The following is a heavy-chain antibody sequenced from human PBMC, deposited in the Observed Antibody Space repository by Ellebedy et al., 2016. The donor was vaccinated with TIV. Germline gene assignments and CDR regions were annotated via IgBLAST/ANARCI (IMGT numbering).Heavy chain of an antibody. V-gene: IGHV3-23*01. Sequence: GESLKISCAASGFTFSSYAMSWVRQAPGKGLEWVSTISGSGGSTYYADSVKGRFTISRDNSKSTLYLQMNSLRAEDTAVYYCTRGSGSYAFDIWGQGTMVTVSS. CDR2: ISGSGGST. J-gene: IGHJ3*02. CDR1: GFTFSSYA. CDR3: TRGSGSYAFDI. D-gene: IGHD1-26*01.